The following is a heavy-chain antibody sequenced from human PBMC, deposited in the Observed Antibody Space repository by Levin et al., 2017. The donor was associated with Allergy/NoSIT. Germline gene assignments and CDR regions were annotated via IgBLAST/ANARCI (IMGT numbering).Heavy chain of an antibody. J-gene: IGHJ6*02. CDR3: AAFGLYGMDV. CDR2: ISNSASTT. CDR1: GFTFSDYY. Sequence: GESLKISCAASGFTFSDYYMSWIRQAPGKGLEWVSYISNSASTTYYADSVRGRFTISRDNAKNSLYLQMNSLRAEDTAVYHCAAFGLYGMDVWGQGTTVTVSS. D-gene: IGHD3-10*01. V-gene: IGHV3-11*01.